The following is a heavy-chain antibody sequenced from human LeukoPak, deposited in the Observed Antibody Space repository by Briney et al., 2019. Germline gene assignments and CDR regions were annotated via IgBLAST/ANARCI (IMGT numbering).Heavy chain of an antibody. Sequence: PSQTLSLACTVSSGSISGYYWSWIRQPPGKGVEWIAYIYNSGTTKYNPSLQSRVTISMDTSKRQFSLKLSSVTAADTAVYYCARHILTAGSIEWGQGT. CDR3: ARHILTAGSIE. J-gene: IGHJ4*02. V-gene: IGHV4-59*08. D-gene: IGHD2-21*01. CDR1: SGSISGYY. CDR2: IYNSGTT.